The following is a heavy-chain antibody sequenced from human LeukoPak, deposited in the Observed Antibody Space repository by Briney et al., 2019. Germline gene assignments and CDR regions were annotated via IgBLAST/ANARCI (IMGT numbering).Heavy chain of an antibody. Sequence: GASVKVSCKVSGYTLTELSMHWVRQAPGEGLEWMGGFDAEDGETIYAQKFQGRVTMTEDTSTDTAYMELSSLTSEDTAVYYCATDGNYYDSSGYYKRWGQGTLVTVSS. J-gene: IGHJ4*02. CDR1: GYTLTELS. CDR3: ATDGNYYDSSGYYKR. V-gene: IGHV1-24*01. CDR2: FDAEDGET. D-gene: IGHD3-22*01.